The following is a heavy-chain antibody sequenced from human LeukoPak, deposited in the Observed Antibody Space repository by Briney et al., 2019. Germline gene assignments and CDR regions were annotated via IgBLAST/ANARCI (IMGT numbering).Heavy chain of an antibody. CDR3: AKDGYSYGKSFDY. Sequence: PGGSLRLSCSASGFTFSTYWMSWVRQAPGKGLEWVANMRRDGNEIYYLDSVRGRFTISRDNAKNSLYLQMNSLRAEDTALYYCAKDGYSYGKSFDYWGQGTLVTVSS. CDR1: GFTFSTYW. V-gene: IGHV3-7*03. J-gene: IGHJ4*02. D-gene: IGHD5-18*01. CDR2: MRRDGNEI.